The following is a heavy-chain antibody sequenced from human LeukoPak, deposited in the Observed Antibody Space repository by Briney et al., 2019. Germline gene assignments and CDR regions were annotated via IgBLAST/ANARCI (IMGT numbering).Heavy chain of an antibody. CDR2: IYYSGST. V-gene: IGHV4-59*12. J-gene: IGHJ3*02. CDR1: GGSISNSY. D-gene: IGHD5-12*01. CDR3: ARRSNIVATIRTVTMTHSRHAFDI. Sequence: PSETLSLTCTFSGGSISNSYWSWIRQPPGKGLEWIGYIYYSGSTNYNPSLKSRVTISVATSKNQLSLRLSSVTAADTAVYYCARRSNIVATIRTVTMTHSRHAFDIWGQGTMVTVSS.